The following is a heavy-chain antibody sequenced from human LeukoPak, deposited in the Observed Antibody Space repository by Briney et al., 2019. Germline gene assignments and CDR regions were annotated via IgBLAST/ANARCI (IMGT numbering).Heavy chain of an antibody. V-gene: IGHV1-2*02. CDR3: ARSLGPYLIYYFDY. J-gene: IGHJ4*02. Sequence: ASVKVSCKASGYTFTGYYMHWVRQAPGQGLEWMGWINPNSCGTNYAQKIQGRVTMTRDTSIRTDYMELSRLRSDDTAVYYCARSLGPYLIYYFDYWGQGTLVTVSS. D-gene: IGHD2/OR15-2a*01. CDR2: INPNSCGT. CDR1: GYTFTGYY.